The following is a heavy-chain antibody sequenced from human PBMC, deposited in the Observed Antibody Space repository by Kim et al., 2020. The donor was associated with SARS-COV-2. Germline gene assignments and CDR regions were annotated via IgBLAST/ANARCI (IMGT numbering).Heavy chain of an antibody. CDR2: ISSSGSTI. D-gene: IGHD3-22*01. CDR1: GFTFSSYE. CDR3: AREWGYYDSSGYYRPDAFDI. V-gene: IGHV3-48*03. Sequence: GGSLRLSCAASGFTFSSYEMNWVRQAPGKGLEWVSYISSSGSTIYYADSVKGRFTISRDNAKNSLYLQMNSLRAEDTAVYYCAREWGYYDSSGYYRPDAFDIWGQGTMVTVSS. J-gene: IGHJ3*02.